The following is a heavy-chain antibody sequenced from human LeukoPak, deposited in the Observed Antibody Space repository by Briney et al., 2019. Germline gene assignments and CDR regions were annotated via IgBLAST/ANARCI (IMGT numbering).Heavy chain of an antibody. V-gene: IGHV4-39*01. Sequence: PSETLSLTCTVSGGSISSGGYYWSWIRQPPGKGLEWIGSIYYSGSTYYNPSLKSRVTISVDTSKNQFSLKLSSVTAADTAVYYCARLYGGNGFDYWGQGTLVTVSS. J-gene: IGHJ4*02. CDR1: GGSISSGGYY. CDR3: ARLYGGNGFDY. CDR2: IYYSGST. D-gene: IGHD4-23*01.